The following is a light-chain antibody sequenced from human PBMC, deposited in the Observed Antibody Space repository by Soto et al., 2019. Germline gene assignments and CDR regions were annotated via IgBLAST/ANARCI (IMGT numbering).Light chain of an antibody. CDR1: SSNIGTNA. J-gene: IGLJ1*01. CDR3: AAWDDSLNGHV. CDR2: TNN. Sequence: QSVLTQQPSASGTPGQRVTLSCSGRSSNIGTNAVNWDQQLPGTAPKLLIHTNNQRPSGVSDRFSGSKSGTSASLAISALQSEDEADYYCAAWDDSLNGHVFGTGTKLTVL. V-gene: IGLV1-44*01.